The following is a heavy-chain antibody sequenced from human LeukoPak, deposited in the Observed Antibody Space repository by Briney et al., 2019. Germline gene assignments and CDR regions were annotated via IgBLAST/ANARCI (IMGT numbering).Heavy chain of an antibody. D-gene: IGHD3-10*01. CDR1: GGSISSYY. Sequence: SETLSLTSTVSGGSISSYYWSWIRQPPGKGLEWIGYIYYSGSTNYNPSLKSRVTISVDTSKNQFSLKLSSVTAADTAVYYCARDRGTSLQHWGQGTLVTVSS. CDR3: ARDRGTSLQH. V-gene: IGHV4-59*01. CDR2: IYYSGST. J-gene: IGHJ1*01.